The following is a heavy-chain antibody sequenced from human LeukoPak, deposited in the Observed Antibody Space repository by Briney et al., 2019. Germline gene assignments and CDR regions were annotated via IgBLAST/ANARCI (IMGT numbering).Heavy chain of an antibody. CDR3: AKDEGSSGCKN. D-gene: IGHD3-22*01. Sequence: GGSLKLSCAASGFTFSDHYMDWARQAPGKGLEWVGRIRKKGNSYTTEYAASVKGRFTISRDDSKNSLDLQMNSLKAEDTAVYYCAKDEGSSGCKNWGQGTLVTVSS. V-gene: IGHV3-72*01. CDR1: GFTFSDHY. J-gene: IGHJ4*02. CDR2: IRKKGNSYTT.